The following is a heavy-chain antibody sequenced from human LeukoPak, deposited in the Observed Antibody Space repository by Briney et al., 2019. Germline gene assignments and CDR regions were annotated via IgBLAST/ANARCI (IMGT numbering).Heavy chain of an antibody. CDR2: IYYSGST. CDR1: GGSFSGYY. V-gene: IGHV4-34*01. Sequence: SETLSLTCAVYGGSFSGYYWGWIRQPPGKGLEWIANIYYSGSTYYNPSLKSRVTISVDTSKNQFSLKLSSVTAADTAVYYCAGLIRPGWFDPWGQGTLVTVSS. D-gene: IGHD1-14*01. J-gene: IGHJ5*02. CDR3: AGLIRPGWFDP.